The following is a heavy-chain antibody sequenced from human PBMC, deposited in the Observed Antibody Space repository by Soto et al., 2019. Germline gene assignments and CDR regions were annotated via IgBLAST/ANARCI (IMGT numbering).Heavy chain of an antibody. J-gene: IGHJ3*02. V-gene: IGHV4-39*01. D-gene: IGHD2-15*01. Sequence: QLQLQESGPGLVKPSETLSLTCTVSGGSISSSSYYWGWIRQPPGEGLEWIGSIYYSGSTYYNPSLKSLVTLSVITSENRISLKLSAVTAAATAVYYCARRGCSDIVVVVAAEYDAFDIWGQGTMVTVSS. CDR2: IYYSGST. CDR3: ARRGCSDIVVVVAAEYDAFDI. CDR1: GGSISSSSYY.